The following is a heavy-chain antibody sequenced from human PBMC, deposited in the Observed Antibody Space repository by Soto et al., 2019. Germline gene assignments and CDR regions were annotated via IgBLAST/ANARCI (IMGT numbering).Heavy chain of an antibody. J-gene: IGHJ6*03. D-gene: IGHD3-16*01. Sequence: EASVKVSCKASGGTFSSYTISWVRQAPGQGLEWMGRIIPILGIANYAQKFQGRVTITADKSTSTAYMELSSLRSEDTAVYYCAREGPYDYIWGSYDYYYMDVWGKGTTVTVSS. CDR3: AREGPYDYIWGSYDYYYMDV. CDR2: IIPILGIA. CDR1: GGTFSSYT. V-gene: IGHV1-69*04.